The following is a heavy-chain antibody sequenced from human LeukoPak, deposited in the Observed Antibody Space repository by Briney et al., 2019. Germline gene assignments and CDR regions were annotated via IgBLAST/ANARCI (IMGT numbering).Heavy chain of an antibody. D-gene: IGHD3-3*01. CDR3: ARDSTIFGVDRYYYYYMDV. V-gene: IGHV1-69*05. J-gene: IGHJ6*03. CDR1: GGTLSSYA. Sequence: SVKVSCKASGGTLSSYAISWVRQAPGQGLEWMGRIIPIFGTANYAQKFQGRVTITTDESTSTAYMELSSLRSEDTAVYYCARDSTIFGVDRYYYYYMDVWGKGTTVTVSS. CDR2: IIPIFGTA.